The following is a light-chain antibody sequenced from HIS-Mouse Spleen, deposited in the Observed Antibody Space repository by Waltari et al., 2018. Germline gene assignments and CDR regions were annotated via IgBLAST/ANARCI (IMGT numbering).Light chain of an antibody. CDR3: SSYTSSSTLV. J-gene: IGLJ3*02. CDR1: SSEVGGYNY. Sequence: QSALTQPAPVSGSPGQSITISCTGTSSEVGGYNYGPWYQQHPGKAPKLMIYEVSNRPSGVSNRFSGSKSGNTASLTISGLQAEDEADYYCSSYTSSSTLVFGGGTKLTVL. CDR2: EVS. V-gene: IGLV2-14*01.